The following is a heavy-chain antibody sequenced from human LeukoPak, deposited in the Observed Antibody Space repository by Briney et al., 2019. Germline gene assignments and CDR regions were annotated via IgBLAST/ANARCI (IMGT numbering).Heavy chain of an antibody. J-gene: IGHJ5*02. Sequence: GASVKVSCKASGYTFTGYYMHWVRQAPGQGLEWMGWINPNRGGTNYAQKFQGRVTMTRDTSISTAYMELSRLRSDDTAVYYCARDWCSSTSCSDGWFDPWGQGTLVTVSS. V-gene: IGHV1-2*02. CDR2: INPNRGGT. CDR1: GYTFTGYY. CDR3: ARDWCSSTSCSDGWFDP. D-gene: IGHD2-2*01.